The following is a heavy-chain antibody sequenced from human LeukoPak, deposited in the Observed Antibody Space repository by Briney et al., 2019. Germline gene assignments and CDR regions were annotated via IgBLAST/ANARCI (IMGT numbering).Heavy chain of an antibody. CDR2: ISGSGGST. CDR1: GFTFSTYS. V-gene: IGHV3-23*01. CDR3: ARDSRRSFDY. D-gene: IGHD1-14*01. J-gene: IGHJ4*02. Sequence: GGSLRLSCAASGFTFSTYSMNWVRQAPGKGLEWVSAISGSGGSTYYADSVKGRFTISRDNSKNTLYLQMNSLRAEDTAVYYCARDSRRSFDYWGQGTLVTVSS.